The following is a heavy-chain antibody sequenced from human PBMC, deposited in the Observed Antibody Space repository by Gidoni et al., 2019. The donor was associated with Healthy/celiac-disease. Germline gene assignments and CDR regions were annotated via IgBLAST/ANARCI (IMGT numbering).Heavy chain of an antibody. J-gene: IGHJ6*02. CDR3: ERDESL. CDR2: IGSSRSTI. Sequence: EVQLVESGGGLVQPGGSLRLSCAASGFTFSSYSMNWVRQAPGKGMGRISYIGSSRSTIYNADSEKGRFTISRKNAKNSLYLQMNSLRAEDTAVYYCERDESLWGQGTTVTVSS. CDR1: GFTFSSYS. V-gene: IGHV3-48*01.